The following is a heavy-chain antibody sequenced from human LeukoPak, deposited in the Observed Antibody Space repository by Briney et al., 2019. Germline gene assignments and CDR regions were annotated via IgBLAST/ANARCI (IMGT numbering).Heavy chain of an antibody. CDR1: IFTLRRNW. Sequence: GGTLRLSRAAPIFTLRRNWMHCAPEAPEKGLLWVSGNNSKRSSKYYAGCVKGRFTTSRDNAKIELHRQRYGLTAEDTSVYYCVLSLFCSFVFDIWGQGTMVTVSS. CDR3: VLSLFCSFVFDI. V-gene: IGHV3-74*01. CDR2: NNSKRSSK. J-gene: IGHJ3*02. D-gene: IGHD3-9*01.